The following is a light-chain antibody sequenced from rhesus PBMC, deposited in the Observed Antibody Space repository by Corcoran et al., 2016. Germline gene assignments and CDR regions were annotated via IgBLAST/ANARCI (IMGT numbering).Light chain of an antibody. CDR1: QGISNW. V-gene: IGKV1-74*01. Sequence: DIQMTQSPSSLSASVGDRVTITCRASQGISNWLAWYQQKPGKAPKLLIYKASTLQSGVPSRFSGSGAGTYYTFTISSLQPEDVATYYCQHGYGTPYSFGQGTKVEIK. CDR2: KAS. J-gene: IGKJ2*01. CDR3: QHGYGTPYS.